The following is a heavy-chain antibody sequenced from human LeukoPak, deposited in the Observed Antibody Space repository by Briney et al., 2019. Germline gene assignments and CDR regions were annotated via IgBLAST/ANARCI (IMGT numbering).Heavy chain of an antibody. D-gene: IGHD3-3*01. Sequence: ASVKVSCKASGYTFTAYYIHWVRQAPGQGLEWMGWISAYNGNTNYAQKLQGRVTMTTDTSTSTAYMELRSLRSDDTAVYYCARDHRFLEWLPDSGWFDPWGQGTLVTVSS. CDR3: ARDHRFLEWLPDSGWFDP. V-gene: IGHV1-18*04. CDR1: GYTFTAYY. J-gene: IGHJ5*02. CDR2: ISAYNGNT.